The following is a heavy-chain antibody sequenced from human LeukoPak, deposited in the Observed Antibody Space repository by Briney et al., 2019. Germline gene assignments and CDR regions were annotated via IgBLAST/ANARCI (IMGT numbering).Heavy chain of an antibody. CDR3: ARHVVGPGYSSIPNLDY. D-gene: IGHD2-21*01. CDR1: GASISSGTYY. V-gene: IGHV4-39*01. Sequence: SETLSLTCSVSGASISSGTYYWAWIRQPPGKGLEWIGSLYYGGNTHYNPSLESRVAISVDTSRNHLTVRLASVTAADTAVYYCARHVVGPGYSSIPNLDYWGQGTQVTVSS. J-gene: IGHJ4*02. CDR2: LYYGGNT.